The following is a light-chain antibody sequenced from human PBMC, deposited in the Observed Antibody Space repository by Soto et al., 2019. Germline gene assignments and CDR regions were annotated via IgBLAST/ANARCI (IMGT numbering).Light chain of an antibody. CDR2: DAS. CDR1: QTVLSSY. CDR3: QQRSNWPHT. V-gene: IGKV3-11*01. Sequence: EIVLTQSPGTLSLSPGEPVTLSCRASQTVLSSYVAWYLQKPGQAPRLLIYDASNRATGIPARFSGSGSGTDFTLTISSLEPEDFAVYYCQQRSNWPHTFGPGTKLEIK. J-gene: IGKJ2*01.